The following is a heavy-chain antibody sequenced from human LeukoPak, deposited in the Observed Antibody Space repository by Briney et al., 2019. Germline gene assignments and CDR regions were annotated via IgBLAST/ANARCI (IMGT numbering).Heavy chain of an antibody. D-gene: IGHD3-22*01. J-gene: IGHJ4*02. CDR3: ARDYYDSSGYYYLDY. Sequence: ASVKVSCKASGYTFTSYGISWVRQAPGQGLEWMGWISAYNGNTNYAQKLQGRVTMTTDTSTSTAYMELRSLRSDDTAVYYCARDYYDSSGYYYLDYWGQGTLVTVSS. CDR1: GYTFTSYG. CDR2: ISAYNGNT. V-gene: IGHV1-18*01.